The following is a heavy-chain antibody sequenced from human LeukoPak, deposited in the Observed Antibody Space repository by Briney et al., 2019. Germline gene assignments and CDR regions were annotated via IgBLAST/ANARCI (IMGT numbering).Heavy chain of an antibody. CDR1: GFTVSSNY. CDR2: IYSCGST. Sequence: QAGGSLRLSCAASGFTVSSNYMSWVRQAPGKGLEWVSVIYSCGSTYYADSVKGRFTISRDNSKNTLYLQMNSLRAEDTAVYYCARATYGGGVDYWGQGTLVTVSS. J-gene: IGHJ4*02. D-gene: IGHD4-23*01. CDR3: ARATYGGGVDY. V-gene: IGHV3-66*03.